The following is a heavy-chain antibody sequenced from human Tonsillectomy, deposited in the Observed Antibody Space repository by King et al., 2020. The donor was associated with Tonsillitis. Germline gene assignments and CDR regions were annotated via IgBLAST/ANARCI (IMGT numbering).Heavy chain of an antibody. J-gene: IGHJ4*02. Sequence: QLVQSGAEVKKPGSSVKVSCKASGGTFSSYAISWVRQAPGQGLEWMGGIIPIFGTANYAQKFQGRVTITADESTSTAYMELSSLRSEDTAVYYCAGHMATAPSLRFPRTFASWGQGTLVTVSS. CDR1: GGTFSSYA. D-gene: IGHD6-13*01. V-gene: IGHV1-69*01. CDR3: AGHMATAPSLRFPRTFAS. CDR2: IIPIFGTA.